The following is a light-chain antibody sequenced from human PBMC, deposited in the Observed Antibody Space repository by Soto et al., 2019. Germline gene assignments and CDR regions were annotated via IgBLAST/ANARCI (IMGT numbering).Light chain of an antibody. CDR1: SSNIGSNT. CDR2: SNH. V-gene: IGLV1-44*01. CDR3: AAWDDSLWV. Sequence: QSVLTQPPSASGTLGQRVTISCSGSSSNIGSNTVNWYQQLPGSAPKVLIYSNHQRPSGVPDGFSGSKSGTSASLAISGLQSEDEADYYCAAWDDSLWVFGGGTKLTVL. J-gene: IGLJ3*02.